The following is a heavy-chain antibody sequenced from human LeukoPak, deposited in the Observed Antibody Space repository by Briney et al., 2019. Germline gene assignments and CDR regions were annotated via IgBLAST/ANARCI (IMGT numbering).Heavy chain of an antibody. CDR3: ARGLSSSWYSYFDY. Sequence: ASVKVSCKASGYTFTGYYMHWVRQAPGQGLEWMGWINPNSGGTNYAQKFQGRVTMTRDTSISTAYMELSRLRSDDTAVYYCARGLSSSWYSYFDYWGQGTLVTVSS. D-gene: IGHD6-13*01. CDR2: INPNSGGT. V-gene: IGHV1-2*02. J-gene: IGHJ4*02. CDR1: GYTFTGYY.